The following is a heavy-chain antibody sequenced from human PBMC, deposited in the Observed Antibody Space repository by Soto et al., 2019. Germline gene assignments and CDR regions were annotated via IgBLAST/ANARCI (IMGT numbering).Heavy chain of an antibody. CDR2: IIPIFGTA. CDR3: ARVRVPQRRYFDY. D-gene: IGHD3-3*01. Sequence: SVKVSCKASGGTFSSYAISWVRQAPGQGLEWMGGIIPIFGTANYAQKFQGRVTITADESTSTAYMELSSLRAEDTAVYYCARVRVPQRRYFDYWGQGTLVTVS. CDR1: GGTFSSYA. V-gene: IGHV1-69*13. J-gene: IGHJ4*02.